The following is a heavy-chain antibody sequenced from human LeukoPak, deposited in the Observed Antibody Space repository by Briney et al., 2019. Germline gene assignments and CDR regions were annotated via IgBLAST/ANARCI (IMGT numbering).Heavy chain of an antibody. CDR1: GFTFNTYW. Sequence: PGGSLRLSCAASGFTFNTYWMSWVRQAPGKGLEWVGNIKQDGSEKNYMDSVKGRFTISRDNAKNSLYLQMNSLRAKDTAVYYCARDSATKVRGPVIGSTDFWGQGTLATVSS. CDR3: ARDSATKVRGPVIGSTDF. J-gene: IGHJ4*02. D-gene: IGHD3-10*01. V-gene: IGHV3-7*01. CDR2: IKQDGSEK.